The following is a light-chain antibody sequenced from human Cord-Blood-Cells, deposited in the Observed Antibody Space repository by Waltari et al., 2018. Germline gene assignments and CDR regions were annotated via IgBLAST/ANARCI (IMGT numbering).Light chain of an antibody. CDR1: KLGDKY. V-gene: IGLV3-1*01. CDR3: QAWDSSTVV. J-gene: IGLJ2*01. CDR2: HDS. Sequence: SYELTQPPSVSVSPVQTASITCSGDKLGDKYACWYPQKPGQSPMLVMYHDSQRPSGIPERFAGSNSGNTATLTISVTQAMDEADYYCQAWDSSTVVFGGGTKLTVL.